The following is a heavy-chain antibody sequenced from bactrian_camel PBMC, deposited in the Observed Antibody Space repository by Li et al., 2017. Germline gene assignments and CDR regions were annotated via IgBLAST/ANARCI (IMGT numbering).Heavy chain of an antibody. Sequence: HVQLVESGGDSVQAGESLRLSCTASGFTFGDHDAAWYRQAPGRECEQISTLTVDDHQWYADSVKGRFTISRDNAKNTLYLQMSSLKTEDTAMYYCAADDPFTPGWPQRDAATLSDYNYWGQGTQVTVS. V-gene: IGHV3S55*01. CDR3: AADDPFTPGWPQRDAATLSDYNY. D-gene: IGHD5*01. CDR1: GFTFGDHD. J-gene: IGHJ4*01. CDR2: LTVDDHQ.